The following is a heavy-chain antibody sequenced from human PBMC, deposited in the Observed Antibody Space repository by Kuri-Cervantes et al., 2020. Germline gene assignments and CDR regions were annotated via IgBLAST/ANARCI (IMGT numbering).Heavy chain of an antibody. CDR3: ARDGGYDFYYMDV. J-gene: IGHJ6*03. Sequence: LSLTCAASGFTFSSYEMNWVRQAPGKGLEWVSYVRSSGSTIYYADSVKGRFTISRDNAKNSLYLQMNSLRAEDTAVYYCARDGGYDFYYMDVWGKGTTVTVSS. CDR1: GFTFSSYE. CDR2: VRSSGSTI. V-gene: IGHV3-48*03.